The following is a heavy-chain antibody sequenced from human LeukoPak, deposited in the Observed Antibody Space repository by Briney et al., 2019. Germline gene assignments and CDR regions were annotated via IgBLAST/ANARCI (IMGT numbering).Heavy chain of an antibody. CDR3: ATYYDSSGYPSGVGGMDV. CDR2: IYPGDSDT. Sequence: GESLKISCKGSGYSFTSYWIGWVRQMPGKGLEWMGIIYPGDSDTRYSPSFQGQVAISADKSISTAYLQWSSLKASDAAMYYCATYYDSSGYPSGVGGMDVWGQGTTVTVSS. CDR1: GYSFTSYW. D-gene: IGHD3-22*01. V-gene: IGHV5-51*01. J-gene: IGHJ6*02.